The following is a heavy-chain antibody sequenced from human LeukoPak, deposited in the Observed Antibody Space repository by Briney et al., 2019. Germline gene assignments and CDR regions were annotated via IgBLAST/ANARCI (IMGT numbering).Heavy chain of an antibody. CDR2: IKSDGGT. CDR3: ARAPSEIGGYYPEYFRH. CDR1: GFTFSTYW. J-gene: IGHJ1*01. D-gene: IGHD3-22*01. V-gene: IGHV3-74*01. Sequence: GGSLRLSCAASGFTFSTYWMHWVRQAPGRGLVWVSRIKSDGGTNYADSVKGRFTISRGNAKKTVSLQMNSLRPEDTGVYYCARAPSEIGGYYPEYFRHWGQGTLVTVSS.